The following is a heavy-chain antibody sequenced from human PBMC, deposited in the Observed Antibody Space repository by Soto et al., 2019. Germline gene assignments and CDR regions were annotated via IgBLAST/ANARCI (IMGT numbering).Heavy chain of an antibody. D-gene: IGHD3-10*01. V-gene: IGHV3-21*01. Sequence: PGGSLRLSCVASGFTFDDYAMHWVRQAPGKGLEWVSGISSGSSYIYYAGSVKGRFTISRDNAKNSLFLQMNSLRADDTAVYYCARDILSGGAYPDSWGQGTKVTVSS. J-gene: IGHJ5*01. CDR1: GFTFDDYA. CDR2: ISSGSSYI. CDR3: ARDILSGGAYPDS.